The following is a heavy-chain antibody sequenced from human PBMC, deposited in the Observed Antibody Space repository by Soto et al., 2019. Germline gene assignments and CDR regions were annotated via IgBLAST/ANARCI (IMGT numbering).Heavy chain of an antibody. Sequence: GGSLRLSCAASGFTFSSFWISWVRQAPGKGLEWVANIRPDGSEEFYVDSVKGRFSISRDNAKNTLYLQMNSLRAEDTAVYYCASRGSHISFSGVAPNYYYYALDVWGQGTTVTVSS. V-gene: IGHV3-7*03. CDR2: IRPDGSEE. CDR1: GFTFSSFW. CDR3: ASRGSHISFSGVAPNYYYYALDV. D-gene: IGHD3-3*01. J-gene: IGHJ6*02.